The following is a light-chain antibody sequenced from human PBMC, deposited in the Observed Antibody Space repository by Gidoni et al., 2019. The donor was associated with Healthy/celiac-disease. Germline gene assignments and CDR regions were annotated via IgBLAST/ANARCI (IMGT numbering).Light chain of an antibody. CDR3: QQYNSYRT. J-gene: IGKJ1*01. CDR1: QSISSW. CDR2: KAS. V-gene: IGKV1-5*03. Sequence: DIQMTQSPSTQSASVGDRVTIPCRASQSISSWLAWYQQKPGKAPKLLIYKASSLESGVPSRFSGSGSGTEFTLTISSLQPDVFATYYCQQYNSYRTFGQGTKVEI.